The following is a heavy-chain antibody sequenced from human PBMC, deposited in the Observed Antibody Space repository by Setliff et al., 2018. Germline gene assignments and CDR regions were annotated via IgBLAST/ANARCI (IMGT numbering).Heavy chain of an antibody. CDR3: ARVGDSSGWYFSRYFDY. CDR1: GYSISSGYY. J-gene: IGHJ4*02. Sequence: PSETLSLTCTVSGYSISSGYYWGWIRQPPGKGLEWIGSIYHSGSTYYNPSLKSRVTISVDTSKNQFSLKLSSVTAADTAVYYCARVGDSSGWYFSRYFDYWGQRTLVTVSS. D-gene: IGHD6-19*01. V-gene: IGHV4-38-2*02. CDR2: IYHSGST.